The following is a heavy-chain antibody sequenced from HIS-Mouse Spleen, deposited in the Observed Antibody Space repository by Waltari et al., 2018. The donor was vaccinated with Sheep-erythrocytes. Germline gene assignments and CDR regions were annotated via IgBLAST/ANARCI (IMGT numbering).Heavy chain of an antibody. D-gene: IGHD4-17*01. J-gene: IGHJ3*02. Sequence: EVQLVESGGGLIQPGGSLRLSCAASGFTVSSNYMSWVRQAPGKGLEWVSVIYSGGSTYYAASVKGRFTISRDNSKNTLYLQMNSLRAEDTAVYYCARGHPDYGDYDAFDIWGQGTMVTVSS. CDR3: ARGHPDYGDYDAFDI. CDR1: GFTVSSNY. CDR2: IYSGGST. V-gene: IGHV3-53*01.